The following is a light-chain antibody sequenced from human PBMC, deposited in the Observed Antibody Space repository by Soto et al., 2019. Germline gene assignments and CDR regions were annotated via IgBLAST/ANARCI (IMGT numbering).Light chain of an antibody. Sequence: QSVLTQPASVSGSPGQSITISRTGTSXDLAIYNYVSWYQQQPGKAPKLMIYQVTNRPSGVSNRFSGSRSGNTASLTISGLQAEDEADYYCSSYTDSSNYVFGTGTKVTVL. CDR2: QVT. J-gene: IGLJ1*01. CDR3: SSYTDSSNYV. V-gene: IGLV2-14*01. CDR1: SXDLAIYNY.